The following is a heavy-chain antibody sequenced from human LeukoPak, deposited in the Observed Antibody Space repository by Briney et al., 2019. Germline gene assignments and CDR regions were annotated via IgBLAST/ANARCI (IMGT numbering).Heavy chain of an antibody. D-gene: IGHD3-22*01. V-gene: IGHV1-69*10. J-gene: IGHJ4*02. Sequence: SVKVSCKASRGTFSNYAISWVRQAPGQGLEWMGQIIPKFAIAHYAQKFQGRVTMTTDTSTSTAYMELRSLRSEDTAVYHCATAGYYDSSGYYLRAFDYWGQGTLVTVSS. CDR2: IIPKFAIA. CDR1: RGTFSNYA. CDR3: ATAGYYDSSGYYLRAFDY.